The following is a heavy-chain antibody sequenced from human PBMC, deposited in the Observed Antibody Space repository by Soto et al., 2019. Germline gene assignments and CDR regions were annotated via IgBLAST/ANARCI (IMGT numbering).Heavy chain of an antibody. Sequence: ESGGGLVQPGGSLRLSCEASGFTFGTYAMSWVRQAPGKGLDWVSGITGTGAHTYYTDSVKGRFTISRDNSKKTLYLQLNSLGADDTAVYYCAKGNGGGYFDLWGRGSLVTVSS. CDR3: AKGNGGGYFDL. D-gene: IGHD2-21*01. CDR1: GFTFGTYA. V-gene: IGHV3-23*01. CDR2: ITGTGAHT. J-gene: IGHJ2*01.